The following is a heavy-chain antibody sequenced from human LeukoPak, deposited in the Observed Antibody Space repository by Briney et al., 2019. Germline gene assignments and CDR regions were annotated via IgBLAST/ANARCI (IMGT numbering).Heavy chain of an antibody. D-gene: IGHD3-10*01. V-gene: IGHV3-74*01. CDR2: IKNAGIDT. CDR3: ARGGYGHNMDV. J-gene: IGHJ6*03. Sequence: GGSLRLSCVGSGFMFSNYYMYWVRQAPGKGLVWASRIKNAGIDTIYADSVKGRFTVSRDNAKNTVYLQMSSLRAEDTAVYYCARGGYGHNMDVWGEGTTVTVSS. CDR1: GFMFSNYY.